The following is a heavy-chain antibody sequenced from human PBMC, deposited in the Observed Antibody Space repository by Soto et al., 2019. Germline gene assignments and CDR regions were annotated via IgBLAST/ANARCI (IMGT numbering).Heavy chain of an antibody. D-gene: IGHD5-18*01. Sequence: SETLSLTCTVSGGSISSYYWSWIRQPPGKGLEWIGYIYYSGSTNYNPSLKSRVTISVDTSKNQFSLKLSSVTAADTAVYYCAARYSYGSEYYFQHWGQGTLVTVSS. CDR1: GGSISSYY. CDR2: IYYSGST. CDR3: AARYSYGSEYYFQH. J-gene: IGHJ1*01. V-gene: IGHV4-59*08.